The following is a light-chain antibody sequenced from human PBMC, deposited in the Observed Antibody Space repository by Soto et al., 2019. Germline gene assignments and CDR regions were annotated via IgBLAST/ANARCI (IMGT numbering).Light chain of an antibody. V-gene: IGKV3-15*01. CDR1: QSVSSN. CDR2: GAS. J-gene: IGKJ5*01. Sequence: EIVRTQSPATLSVSPGERATLSCMASQSVSSNLAWYQQKPGQAPRLLIYGASTRATGIPARFSGSGSGTEFTLTISSLQSEDFAVYYCQQYNNWPPGTFGQGTRLEI. CDR3: QQYNNWPPGT.